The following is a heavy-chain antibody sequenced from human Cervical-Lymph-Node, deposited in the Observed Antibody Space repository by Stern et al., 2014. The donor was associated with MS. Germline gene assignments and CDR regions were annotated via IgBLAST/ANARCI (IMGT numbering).Heavy chain of an antibody. V-gene: IGHV3-33*01. CDR3: ARDADIVATYIDY. CDR2: IWYDGSNK. CDR1: GFTFSSYG. D-gene: IGHD5-12*01. Sequence: DQLVESGGGVVQPGRSLRLSCAASGFTFSSYGMHWVRQAPGKGLEWVAVIWYDGSNKYYADSVKGRFTISRDNSKNTLYLQMNSLRAEDTAVYYCARDADIVATYIDYWGQGTLVTVSS. J-gene: IGHJ4*02.